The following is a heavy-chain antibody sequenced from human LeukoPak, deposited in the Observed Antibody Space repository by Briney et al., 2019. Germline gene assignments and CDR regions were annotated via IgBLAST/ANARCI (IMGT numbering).Heavy chain of an antibody. J-gene: IGHJ4*02. CDR2: ISSSGSTI. CDR1: GFTFSSYG. CDR3: AKERHRSGIAAPFDY. Sequence: QSGGSLRLSCAASGFTFSSYGMHWVRQAPGKGLEWVSYISSSGSTIYYADSVKGRFTISRDNAKNSLYLQMNSLRAEDTAVYYCAKERHRSGIAAPFDYWGQGTLVTVSS. V-gene: IGHV3-48*04. D-gene: IGHD6-13*01.